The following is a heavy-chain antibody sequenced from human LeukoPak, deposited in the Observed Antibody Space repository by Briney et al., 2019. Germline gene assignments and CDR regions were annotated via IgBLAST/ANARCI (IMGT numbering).Heavy chain of an antibody. V-gene: IGHV4-59*01. Sequence: PSETLSLTCTVSGGSINSYYWTWIRQPPGKGLEWIGYIYYSGSTNYNPSLKSRVTISVDTSKSQISLKLSSVTAADTAVYYCARAYSGWLTETFDYWGQGTLVTVSS. J-gene: IGHJ4*02. CDR3: ARAYSGWLTETFDY. CDR2: IYYSGST. D-gene: IGHD6-19*01. CDR1: GGSINSYY.